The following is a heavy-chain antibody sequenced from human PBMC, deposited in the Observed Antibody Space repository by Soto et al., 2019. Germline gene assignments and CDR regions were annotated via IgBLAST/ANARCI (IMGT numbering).Heavy chain of an antibody. V-gene: IGHV3-7*01. CDR1: GFTFSSYW. Sequence: GGSLRLSCAASGFTFSSYWMSWVRQAPGKGLEWVANIKQDGSEKYYVDSVKGRFTISRDNAKNSLYLQMNSLRAEDTAVYYCARDERHYDFWSGYHYYFDYWGQGTLVTVSS. J-gene: IGHJ4*02. CDR3: ARDERHYDFWSGYHYYFDY. D-gene: IGHD3-3*01. CDR2: IKQDGSEK.